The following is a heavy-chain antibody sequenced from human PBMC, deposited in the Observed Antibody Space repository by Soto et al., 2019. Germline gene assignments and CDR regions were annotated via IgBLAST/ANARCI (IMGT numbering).Heavy chain of an antibody. J-gene: IGHJ6*02. Sequence: QMQLVESGGGVVQPGRSLRLSCAASGFTFSSYGMHWVRQAPGKGLEWVAVISYDGSNKYYADSVKGRFTISRDNSKNTLYLQMNSLRAEDTAVYYCAKPRREGYYYYYYGMDVWGQGPTVTVSS. CDR3: AKPRREGYYYYYYGMDV. CDR2: ISYDGSNK. V-gene: IGHV3-30*18. CDR1: GFTFSSYG. D-gene: IGHD1-26*01.